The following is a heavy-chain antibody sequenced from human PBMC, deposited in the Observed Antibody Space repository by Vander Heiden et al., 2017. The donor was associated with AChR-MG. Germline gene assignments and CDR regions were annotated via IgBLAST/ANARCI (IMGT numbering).Heavy chain of an antibody. CDR1: GGSISSYY. Sequence: QVQLQESGPGLVKPSETLSLTCTVSGGSISSYYWSWIRQPAGKGLEWIGLIYTSGSTNYNPSLKSRVTMSVDTPKNQFSLKLSSVTAADTAVYYCARDGLGVTDYYYYYMDVWGKGTTVTVSS. V-gene: IGHV4-4*07. CDR3: ARDGLGVTDYYYYYMDV. CDR2: IYTSGST. D-gene: IGHD4-4*01. J-gene: IGHJ6*03.